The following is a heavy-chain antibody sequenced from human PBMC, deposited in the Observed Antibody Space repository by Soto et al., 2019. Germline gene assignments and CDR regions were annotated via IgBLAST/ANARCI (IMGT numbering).Heavy chain of an antibody. J-gene: IGHJ4*02. CDR2: ISSAGGYI. CDR1: GFTFSNYN. D-gene: IGHD6-13*01. Sequence: PGGSLRLSCAASGFTFSNYNMNWVRQAPGKGLEWVSSISSAGGYIYYADSVQGRFTISRDNAKNSLYLQMNSLRVEDTAFYYCARDDFRAAASLMYFAYWGQGTLVTVSS. CDR3: ARDDFRAAASLMYFAY. V-gene: IGHV3-21*04.